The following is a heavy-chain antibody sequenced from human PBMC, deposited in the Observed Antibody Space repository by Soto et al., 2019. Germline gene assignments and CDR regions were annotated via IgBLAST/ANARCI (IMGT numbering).Heavy chain of an antibody. CDR1: GGSVSSGSYY. V-gene: IGHV4-61*01. D-gene: IGHD2-8*01. J-gene: IGHJ6*02. CDR2: IYYSGST. CDR3: AREGLGYCTNGVCIGMDV. Sequence: SETLSLTCTVSGGSVSSGSYYWSWIRQPPGKGLEWIGYIYYSGSTNYNPSLKSRVTISVDTSKNQLSLKLSSVTAADTAVYYCAREGLGYCTNGVCIGMDVWGQGTTGPVSS.